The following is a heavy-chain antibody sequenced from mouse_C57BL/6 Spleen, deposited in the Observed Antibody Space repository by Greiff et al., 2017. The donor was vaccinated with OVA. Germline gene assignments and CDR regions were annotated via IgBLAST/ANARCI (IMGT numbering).Heavy chain of an antibody. CDR2: ISGGGGNT. CDR3: ARHGDDGYPLAY. V-gene: IGHV5-9*01. CDR1: GFTFSSYT. Sequence: EVKLVESGGGLVKPGGSLKLSCAASGFTFSSYTMSWVRQTPEKRLEWVATISGGGGNTYYPDSVKGRFTISRDNAKNTLYLQMSSLRSEDTALYYCARHGDDGYPLAYWGQGTLVTVSA. J-gene: IGHJ3*01. D-gene: IGHD2-3*01.